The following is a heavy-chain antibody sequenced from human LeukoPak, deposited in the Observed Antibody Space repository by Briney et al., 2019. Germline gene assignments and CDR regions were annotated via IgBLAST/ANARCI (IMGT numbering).Heavy chain of an antibody. D-gene: IGHD6-19*01. J-gene: IGHJ4*02. V-gene: IGHV3-53*01. CDR1: GFTVSNTC. CDR2: IYSDGRT. Sequence: GGSLRLSCAASGFTVSNTCMSWVRQAPGKGLEWVSIIYSDGRTYYADSVKGRFTISRDNSKNTMYLQMNSLRVEDTAVYYCASGGGYSSAWHSSDYWGQGTLVTVSS. CDR3: ASGGGYSSAWHSSDY.